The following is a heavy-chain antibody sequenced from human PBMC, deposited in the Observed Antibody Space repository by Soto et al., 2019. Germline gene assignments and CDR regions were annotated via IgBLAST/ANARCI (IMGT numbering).Heavy chain of an antibody. V-gene: IGHV1-69*01. J-gene: IGHJ5*02. CDR2: IIPTFGTT. Sequence: QVQLVQSGAEVKKPGSSVKVSCKAPGGNFSSNGIRWVRQAPGQGLELMGGIIPTFGTTNYAHKFRGRVTITADESTGTAYMELSSLRSDDTAVYYCAGVSDSTWYNWLDPWGQGTLVTVSS. D-gene: IGHD5-18*01. CDR3: AGVSDSTWYNWLDP. CDR1: GGNFSSNG.